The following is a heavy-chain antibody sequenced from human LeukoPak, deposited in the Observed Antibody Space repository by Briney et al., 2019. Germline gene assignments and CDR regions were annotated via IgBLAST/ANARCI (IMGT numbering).Heavy chain of an antibody. D-gene: IGHD3-10*01. V-gene: IGHV4-4*07. CDR3: ARRTMVRGVIIKNYYYMDV. J-gene: IGHJ6*03. CDR2: IYGSGST. CDR1: GGSIRSY. Sequence: SETLSLTCTVSGGSIRSYWSWIRQPAGKGLEWIGRIYGSGSTDYNPSLKSRVTMSIDTSKNQFSLNLISVTAADTAVYYCARRTMVRGVIIKNYYYMDVWGKGTTVTISS.